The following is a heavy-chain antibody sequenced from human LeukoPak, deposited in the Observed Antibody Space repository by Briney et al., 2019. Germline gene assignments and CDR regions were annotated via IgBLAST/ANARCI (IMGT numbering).Heavy chain of an antibody. Sequence: ASVKVSCKASGYTFTSYGISWVRQAPGQGLEWMGWISAYNGNTNYAQKFQGRVTITADESTSTAYMELSSLRSEDTAVYYCARMGVYCSSTSCYFDYWGQGTLVTVSS. CDR1: GYTFTSYG. CDR3: ARMGVYCSSTSCYFDY. D-gene: IGHD2-2*01. CDR2: ISAYNGNT. J-gene: IGHJ4*02. V-gene: IGHV1-18*01.